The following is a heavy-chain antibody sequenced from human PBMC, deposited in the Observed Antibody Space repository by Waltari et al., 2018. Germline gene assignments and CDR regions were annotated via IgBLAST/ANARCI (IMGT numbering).Heavy chain of an antibody. CDR1: GYTFTSYA. V-gene: IGHV7-4-1*02. CDR3: VREVVPTSTIVVNWFDP. CDR2: INTNTGNP. J-gene: IGHJ5*02. D-gene: IGHD2-2*01. Sequence: QVQLVQSGSELKQPGASVKVSCKASGYTFTSYAINWLRRAPGQGLELMGWINTNTGNPTYVQGFTGRFVFSLDTSVSTAYLHISSLKAEDTAVYYCVREVVPTSTIVVNWFDPWGQGTLVTVSS.